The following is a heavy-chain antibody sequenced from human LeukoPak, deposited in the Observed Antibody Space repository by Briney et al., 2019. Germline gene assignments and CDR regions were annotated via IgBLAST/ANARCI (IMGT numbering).Heavy chain of an antibody. CDR3: ARIQYDFWSGYYKYYYYYYMDV. Sequence: SETLSLTCAVYGGSFSGYYWSWIRQPPGKGLEWIGEINHSGSTNYNPSLKSRVTISVDTSKNQFSLKLSSVTAADTAVYYCARIQYDFWSGYYKYYYYYYMDVWGKGTTVTVSS. V-gene: IGHV4-34*01. CDR2: INHSGST. D-gene: IGHD3-3*01. J-gene: IGHJ6*03. CDR1: GGSFSGYY.